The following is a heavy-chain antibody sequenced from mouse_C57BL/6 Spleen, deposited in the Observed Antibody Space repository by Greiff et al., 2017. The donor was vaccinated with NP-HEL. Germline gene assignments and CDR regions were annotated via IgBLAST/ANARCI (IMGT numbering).Heavy chain of an antibody. CDR2: ISSGSSTI. Sequence: EVHLVESGGGLVKPGGSLKLSCAASGFTFSDYGMHWVRQAPEKGLEWVAYISSGSSTIYYADTVKGRFTISRDNAKNTLFLQMTSLRSEDTAMYYCARFNDGSGFAYWGQGTLVTVSA. CDR1: GFTFSDYG. V-gene: IGHV5-17*01. CDR3: ARFNDGSGFAY. D-gene: IGHD2-3*01. J-gene: IGHJ3*01.